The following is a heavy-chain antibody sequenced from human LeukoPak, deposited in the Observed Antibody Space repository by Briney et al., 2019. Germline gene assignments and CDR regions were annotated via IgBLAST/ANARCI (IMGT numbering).Heavy chain of an antibody. CDR2: IYHSGST. Sequence: LRLSCAASGINFITYALHWVRQAPGKGLEWIGYIYHSGSTNYNPSLKSRVTMSVDTSKNQFSLKLSSVTAADTAVYYCARDASAYYYGSGSYWGQGTLVTVSS. CDR1: GINFITYA. CDR3: ARDASAYYYGSGSY. D-gene: IGHD3-10*01. J-gene: IGHJ4*02. V-gene: IGHV4-59*12.